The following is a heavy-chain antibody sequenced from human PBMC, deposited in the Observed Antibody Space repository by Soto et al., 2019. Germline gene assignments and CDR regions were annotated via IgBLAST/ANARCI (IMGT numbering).Heavy chain of an antibody. V-gene: IGHV3-30*04. CDR1: GFSFSNYA. CDR3: ARDVGSSGSSSAFDI. D-gene: IGHD1-26*01. Sequence: GGSLRLSCAASGFSFSNYAMHWVRQAPGKGLEWVALISYDGSNKYYADSVKGRFTISRDNSKNTLFLQMNSLRAEDATVYYCARDVGSSGSSSAFDIWCQGTMVTVSS. J-gene: IGHJ3*02. CDR2: ISYDGSNK.